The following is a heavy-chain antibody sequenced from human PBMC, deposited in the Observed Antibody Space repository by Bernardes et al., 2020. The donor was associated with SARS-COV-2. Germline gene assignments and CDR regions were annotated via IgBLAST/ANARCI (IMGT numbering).Heavy chain of an antibody. D-gene: IGHD3-10*01. Sequence: GESLKISCKGSGYNFNNYWIGWVRQMPGKGLEWMAIINPADSNTKYRPSFQGQVTISADKSISTAYLQWSSLRASDTAMYYCVSPTYGSGTYYTWGQGTLVTVSS. V-gene: IGHV5-51*01. J-gene: IGHJ5*02. CDR2: INPADSNT. CDR1: GYNFNNYW. CDR3: VSPTYGSGTYYT.